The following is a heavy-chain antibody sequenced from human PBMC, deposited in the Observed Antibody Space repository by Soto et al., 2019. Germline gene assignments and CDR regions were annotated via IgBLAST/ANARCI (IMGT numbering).Heavy chain of an antibody. Sequence: QVQLVQSGAEVKKPGSSVKVSCKASGGTFSSFAISWVRQAPGQGLEWMGGIIPIFGTANYAQKFQGRVTITADESTSTAYMELSSLRSEDTAVYYCARASGIAAAGDYYYGMDVWGQGTTVTVSS. J-gene: IGHJ6*02. CDR3: ARASGIAAAGDYYYGMDV. V-gene: IGHV1-69*01. CDR2: IIPIFGTA. CDR1: GGTFSSFA. D-gene: IGHD6-13*01.